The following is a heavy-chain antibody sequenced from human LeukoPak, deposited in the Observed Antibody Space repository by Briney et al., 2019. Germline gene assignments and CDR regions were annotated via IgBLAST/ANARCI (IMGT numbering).Heavy chain of an antibody. CDR2: ISSSRSSI. D-gene: IGHD3/OR15-3a*01. CDR3: ARVYDFWSGYYQFDY. V-gene: IGHV3-21*01. J-gene: IGHJ4*02. CDR1: GFTFSSYS. Sequence: RGSLRLSCAASGFTFSSYSMNWVRQAPGKGLEWVSSISSSRSSIYYADSVKGRFTISRDNAKNSLYLQMNRLRAEDTAVYYCARVYDFWSGYYQFDYWGQGPLVTLSS.